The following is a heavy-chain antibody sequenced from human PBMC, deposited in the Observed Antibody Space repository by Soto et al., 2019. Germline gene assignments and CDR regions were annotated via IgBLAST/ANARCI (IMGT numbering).Heavy chain of an antibody. CDR2: INHSGST. V-gene: IGHV4-34*01. J-gene: IGHJ4*02. CDR3: ARCPGTEGNVVDY. Sequence: QVQLQQWGAGLLKPSETLSLTCAVYGGSFSGYYWSWIRQPPGKGLEWIGEINHSGSTNYNPSLKSRVTISVDTSKNQFSLKLSSVTAADTAVYYCARCPGTEGNVVDYWGQGTLVTVSS. CDR1: GGSFSGYY. D-gene: IGHD2-15*01.